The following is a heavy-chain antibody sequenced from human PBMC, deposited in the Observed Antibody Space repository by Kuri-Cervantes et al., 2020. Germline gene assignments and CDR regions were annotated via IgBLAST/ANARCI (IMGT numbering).Heavy chain of an antibody. J-gene: IGHJ4*02. V-gene: IGHV1-46*01. CDR1: GYTFTNYY. Sequence: ASVKVSCKASGYTFTNYYMHWVRQAPGQGLEWMGIINPRGGSTSNAQKFQGRVTMTRDTSIGTAYMELSRLRSDDTAVYYCARVDDPNVDSGQHVLSYWGQGTLVTVSS. CDR3: ARVDDPNVDSGQHVLSY. CDR2: INPRGGST. D-gene: IGHD3-10*01.